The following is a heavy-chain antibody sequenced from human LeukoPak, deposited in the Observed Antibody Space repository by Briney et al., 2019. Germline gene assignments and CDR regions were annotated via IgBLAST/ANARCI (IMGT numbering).Heavy chain of an antibody. CDR2: IYYSGIT. J-gene: IGHJ5*02. Sequence: SETLSLTCTVSGGSISDYYWSWIRQPPGKGLEWIGYIYYSGITNYNPSLKTRVTILVDTSKNQFSLKLSSVTAADTAVYYCARAGAWQIDPWGQGTLVTVSS. CDR3: ARAGAWQIDP. D-gene: IGHD3-10*01. V-gene: IGHV4-59*08. CDR1: GGSISDYY.